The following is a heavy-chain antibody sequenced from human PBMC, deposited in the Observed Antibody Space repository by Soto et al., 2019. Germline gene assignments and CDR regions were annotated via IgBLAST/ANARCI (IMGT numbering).Heavy chain of an antibody. J-gene: IGHJ4*02. Sequence: GGSLRLSCAASGFTFSIHAMHWVRQAPDKGLEWVAVISNDGNNKYYADSVKGRFTISRDNSKNTLYLQMDSLRDEDTAVYYCVREPTLEWEIRFDYWGQGALVTVS. V-gene: IGHV3-30-3*01. CDR1: GFTFSIHA. CDR3: VREPTLEWEIRFDY. CDR2: ISNDGNNK. D-gene: IGHD1-1*01.